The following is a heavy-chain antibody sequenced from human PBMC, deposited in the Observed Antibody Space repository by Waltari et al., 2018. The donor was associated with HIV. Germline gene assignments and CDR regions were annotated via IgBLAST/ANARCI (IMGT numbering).Heavy chain of an antibody. CDR2: IAYSGTT. Sequence: QLQLQESGPGLVKPSETLSLTCPVSGGSISSSSSYWGWIRQPPGKGLEWIGSIAYSGTTYDNPSLKSRVTISVDTSKNQFSLKLSSVTAADTAVYYCARQTTPPTTLIDYWGQGTLVTVSS. CDR3: ARQTTPPTTLIDY. CDR1: GGSISSSSSY. V-gene: IGHV4-39*01. D-gene: IGHD1-26*01. J-gene: IGHJ4*02.